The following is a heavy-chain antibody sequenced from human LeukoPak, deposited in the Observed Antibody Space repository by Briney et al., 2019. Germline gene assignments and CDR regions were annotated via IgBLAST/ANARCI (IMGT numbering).Heavy chain of an antibody. V-gene: IGHV4-34*01. CDR1: GGSFIDYY. D-gene: IGHD5-12*01. Sequence: PSETLSLTCAVYGGSFIDYYWTWIRQPPGKGLEWIGEIKHRGGATYNPSLKSRVTMAVDTPKNRFSLRLTSVTAADTAVYYCARSRVSGFGFDYWGQGPLVTVSS. CDR2: IKHRGGA. CDR3: ARSRVSGFGFDY. J-gene: IGHJ4*02.